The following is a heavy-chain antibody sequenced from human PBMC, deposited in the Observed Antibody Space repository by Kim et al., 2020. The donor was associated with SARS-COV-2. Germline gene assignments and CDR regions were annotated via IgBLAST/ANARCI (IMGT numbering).Heavy chain of an antibody. J-gene: IGHJ1*01. CDR2: IYPGDSDT. V-gene: IGHV5-51*01. CDR1: GYSFTSYW. D-gene: IGHD6-13*01. Sequence: GESLKISCKGSGYSFTSYWIGWVRQMPGKGLEWMGIIYPGDSDTRYSPSFQGQVTISADKSISTAYLQWSSLKASDTAMYYCARQEGIAAADHYRFQHWGQGTLVTVSS. CDR3: ARQEGIAAADHYRFQH.